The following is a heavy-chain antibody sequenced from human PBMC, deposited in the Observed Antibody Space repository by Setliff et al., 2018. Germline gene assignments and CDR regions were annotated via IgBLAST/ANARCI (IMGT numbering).Heavy chain of an antibody. V-gene: IGHV3-48*04. Sequence: GESLKISCAASGFTFKNNGMNWVRQAPGKGLEWVSYISSSSSTIYYADSVKGRFTISRDNTKNSLYLQKNSLRAEDTAVYYCARMGDYDPYYFDFWGQGTLVTVSS. J-gene: IGHJ4*02. CDR3: ARMGDYDPYYFDF. CDR1: GFTFKNNG. D-gene: IGHD4-17*01. CDR2: ISSSSSTI.